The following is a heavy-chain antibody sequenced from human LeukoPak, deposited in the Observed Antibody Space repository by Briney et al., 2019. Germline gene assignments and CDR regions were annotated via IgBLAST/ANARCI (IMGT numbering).Heavy chain of an antibody. V-gene: IGHV1-18*01. CDR1: GYTFTSYG. D-gene: IGHD5-12*01. Sequence: ASVKVSCKASGYTFTSYGSSWVRQAPGQGLEWMGWISAYNGNKNYAPKIQGRLTMAKDTSTSTAYRELRSLRSDDTAVYYCARVLTGYSGYYYFDYWGQGTLVTVSS. CDR3: ARVLTGYSGYYYFDY. CDR2: ISAYNGNK. J-gene: IGHJ4*02.